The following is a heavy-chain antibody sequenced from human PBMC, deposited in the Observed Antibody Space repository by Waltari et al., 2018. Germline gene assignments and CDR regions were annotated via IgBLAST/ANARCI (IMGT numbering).Heavy chain of an antibody. CDR2: IYWNDDK. D-gene: IGHD7-27*01. CDR1: GFSLSTSGVG. J-gene: IGHJ3*02. Sequence: QITLKESGPTLVKPTQTLTLTCTFSGFSLSTSGVGVGWIRQPPGTALEWLALIYWNDDKRYSPALKSRLTITKDTSKNQVVLTMTNMDPVDTATYYCAHRPNWGFGLRQGAAGAFDIWGQGTMVTVSS. CDR3: AHRPNWGFGLRQGAAGAFDI. V-gene: IGHV2-5*01.